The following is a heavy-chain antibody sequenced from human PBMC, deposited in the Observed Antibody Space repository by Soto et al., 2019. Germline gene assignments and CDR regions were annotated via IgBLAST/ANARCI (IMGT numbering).Heavy chain of an antibody. J-gene: IGHJ5*02. CDR1: GYTFTSYG. V-gene: IGHV1-18*01. D-gene: IGHD1-26*01. CDR2: ISAYNGNK. Sequence: QVQLVQSGAEVKKPGASVKVSCKASGYTFTSYGISWVRQAPGQGLEWMGWISAYNGNKRYAQQLPGRVTMTTATSTSTAYMERRSPRAAATAVCSSARDLGQELFDHWGQGTLVTVSS. CDR3: ARDLGQELFDH.